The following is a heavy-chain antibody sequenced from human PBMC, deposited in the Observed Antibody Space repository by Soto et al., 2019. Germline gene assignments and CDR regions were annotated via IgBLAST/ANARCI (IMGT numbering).Heavy chain of an antibody. CDR1: GFTFSTYP. V-gene: IGHV3-23*01. Sequence: GGSLRLSCAASGFTFSTYPMSWVRQATGKGLEWVSGISGSGISTYYTDSVKGRFTISRDNSKNTVFLQMNSLRDEDTAVYYCVKPPVITASYYYYDMDVWGQGTTVTVSS. D-gene: IGHD4-4*01. CDR2: ISGSGIST. CDR3: VKPPVITASYYYYDMDV. J-gene: IGHJ6*02.